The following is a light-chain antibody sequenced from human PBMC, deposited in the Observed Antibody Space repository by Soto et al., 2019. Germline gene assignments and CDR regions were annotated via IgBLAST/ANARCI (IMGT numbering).Light chain of an antibody. J-gene: IGKJ4*01. Sequence: EIVMTQSPVTLSVSPGERVTLPCRASQSVSSHVAWYQQKPGQTPRILIYGASTRATGIPARFSGSGSGTEFTLTLSSLQSEDFAVYYCQQYNQWPVTFGGGTKVEIK. CDR3: QQYNQWPVT. CDR2: GAS. V-gene: IGKV3-15*01. CDR1: QSVSSH.